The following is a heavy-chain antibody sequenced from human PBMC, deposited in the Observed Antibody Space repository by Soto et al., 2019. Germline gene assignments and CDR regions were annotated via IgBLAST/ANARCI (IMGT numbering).Heavy chain of an antibody. J-gene: IGHJ6*02. D-gene: IGHD2-15*01. V-gene: IGHV5-51*01. CDR2: IYPGDSDT. CDR3: ARRRYCSGGSCQRNYYYYGMDV. CDR1: GYSFTSYW. Sequence: GESLKISCKGSGYSFTSYWIGGVRQMPGKGLEWMGIIYPGDSDTRYSPSFQGQVTISADKSISTAYLQWSSLKASDTAMYYCARRRYCSGGSCQRNYYYYGMDVWGQGTTVTVSS.